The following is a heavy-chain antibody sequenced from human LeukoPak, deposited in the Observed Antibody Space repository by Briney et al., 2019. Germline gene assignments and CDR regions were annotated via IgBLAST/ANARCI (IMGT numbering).Heavy chain of an antibody. V-gene: IGHV4-59*08. CDR3: ARLKREMATIHYYYYGMDV. J-gene: IGHJ6*02. D-gene: IGHD5-24*01. Sequence: SETLSLTCTVSGGSISSYYWSWIRQPPGKGLEWIGYIYYSGSTNYNPSLKSRVTISVDTSKNQFSLKLSSVTAADTAVYYCARLKREMATIHYYYYGMDVWGQGTTVTVSS. CDR1: GGSISSYY. CDR2: IYYSGST.